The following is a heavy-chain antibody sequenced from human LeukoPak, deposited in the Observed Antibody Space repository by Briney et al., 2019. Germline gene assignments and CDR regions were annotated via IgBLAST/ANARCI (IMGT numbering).Heavy chain of an antibody. CDR3: ARLSFDSDTGTTLHFHY. V-gene: IGHV4-61*01. CDR1: GGSFSSSSHY. D-gene: IGHD4-17*01. J-gene: IGHJ4*02. CDR2: MDYRGSA. Sequence: PSETLSLTCTVSGGSFSSSSHYWGWIRQPPGKALEWIGHMDYRGSADYNPSLKSRVTILVDTSKNQFSLNLNSVTTADTAVYYCARLSFDSDTGTTLHFHYWGQGTLVTVSS.